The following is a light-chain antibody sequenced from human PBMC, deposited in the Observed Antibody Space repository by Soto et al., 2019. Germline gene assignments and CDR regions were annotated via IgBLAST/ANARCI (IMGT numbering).Light chain of an antibody. Sequence: QSALTQPASVSGSPGQSIAISCTGTSSDVGTYNYVSWYQQRPGKAPKLMIYEVSNRPSGISNRFSGSKSGNMASLTISGLQAEDEAEYYCSSYTTSTIVVFGGGTQLTV. V-gene: IGLV2-14*01. CDR3: SSYTTSTIVV. CDR2: EVS. J-gene: IGLJ2*01. CDR1: SSDVGTYNY.